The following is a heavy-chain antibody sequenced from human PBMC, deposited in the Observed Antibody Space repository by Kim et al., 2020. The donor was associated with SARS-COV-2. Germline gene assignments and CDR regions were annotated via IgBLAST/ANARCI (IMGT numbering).Heavy chain of an antibody. CDR1: GGSISSGGYY. J-gene: IGHJ6*02. Sequence: SETLSLTCTVSGGSISSGGYYWSWIRQHPGKGLEWIGYIYYSGSTYYNPSLKSRVTISVDTSKNQFSLKLSSVTAADTAVYYCAREAWDSSGYSDVWGQGTTVTVSS. V-gene: IGHV4-31*03. CDR2: IYYSGST. CDR3: AREAWDSSGYSDV. D-gene: IGHD3-22*01.